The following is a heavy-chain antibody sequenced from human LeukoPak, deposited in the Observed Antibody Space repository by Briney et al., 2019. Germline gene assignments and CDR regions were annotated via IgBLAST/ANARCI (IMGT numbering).Heavy chain of an antibody. CDR1: GFTFSDYS. J-gene: IGHJ4*02. Sequence: PGGSLRLSCAASGFTFSDYSFNWVRQAPGKGLEWVSYISSSGSPIYYADSLKGRFTISRDNAKNSLYLQMNSLGAEDTAVYYCVRDPPRTVPGIDFDYWGQGTLVTVSS. V-gene: IGHV3-48*01. CDR2: ISSSGSPI. D-gene: IGHD6-19*01. CDR3: VRDPPRTVPGIDFDY.